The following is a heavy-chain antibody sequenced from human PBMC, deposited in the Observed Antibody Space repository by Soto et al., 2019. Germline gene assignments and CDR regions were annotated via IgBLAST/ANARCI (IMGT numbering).Heavy chain of an antibody. V-gene: IGHV1-69*13. D-gene: IGHD5-18*01. J-gene: IGHJ6*02. CDR3: AKDLGYSYLGGPYYYYGMEV. CDR2: FSPIFGAP. CDR1: GETFSSYS. Sequence: GASGKVSCKPPGETFSSYSFSSLRHCTGRWLEWMGGFSPIFGAPNYAQNFLDRVTITADQITSTAYMELRSLRSDDTAVYYCAKDLGYSYLGGPYYYYGMEVWGQGTTVTVSS.